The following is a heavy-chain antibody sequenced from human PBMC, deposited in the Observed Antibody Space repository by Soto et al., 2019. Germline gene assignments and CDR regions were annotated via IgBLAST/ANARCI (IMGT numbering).Heavy chain of an antibody. CDR2: ISSSSSTI. Sequence: GGSLRLSCAASGFTFSSYSMNWVRQAPGKGLEWVSYISSSSSTIYYADSVKGRFTISRDNAKNSLYLQMNSLRDEDTAVYYCAKDLTPVGLPTWFAPWGQETLVTVSS. CDR3: AKDLTPVGLPTWFAP. V-gene: IGHV3-48*02. J-gene: IGHJ5*02. CDR1: GFTFSSYS. D-gene: IGHD7-27*01.